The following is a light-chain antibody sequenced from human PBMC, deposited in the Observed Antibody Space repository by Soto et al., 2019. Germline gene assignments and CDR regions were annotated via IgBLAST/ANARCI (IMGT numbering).Light chain of an antibody. CDR2: GAS. V-gene: IGKV3-20*01. CDR3: QQYGSSSWT. Sequence: EIVLTQSPGTLSLSPGERATLSCRASQSVSSSHLAWYQQKPGQASRLLIYGASSRATGIPDRFSGSGSGTDFTLTISRLEPEDFAVYYCQQYGSSSWTFGQGTKVEIK. CDR1: QSVSSSH. J-gene: IGKJ1*01.